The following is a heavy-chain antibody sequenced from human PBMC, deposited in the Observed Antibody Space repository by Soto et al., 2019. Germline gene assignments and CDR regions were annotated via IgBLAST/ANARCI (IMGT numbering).Heavy chain of an antibody. CDR1: GFTFSSYW. CDR2: LKQDGSEK. V-gene: IGHV3-7*01. J-gene: IGHJ6*03. D-gene: IGHD3-9*01. CDR3: ARVQCDYDILTGKKNYYYYYYMDV. Sequence: GGSLRLSCAASGFTFSSYWMSWVRQAPGKGLEWVANLKQDGSEKYYVDSVKGRFTISRDNAKNSLYLQMNSLRAEDTAVYYCARVQCDYDILTGKKNYYYYYYMDVWGKGTTVTVSS.